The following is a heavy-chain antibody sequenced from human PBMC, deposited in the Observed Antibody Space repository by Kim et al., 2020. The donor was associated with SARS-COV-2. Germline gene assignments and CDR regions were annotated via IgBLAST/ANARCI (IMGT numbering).Heavy chain of an antibody. Sequence: GGSLRLSCAASGFTFSTCSMHWVRQAPGKGLESVAVTSHDGISKYYADSVKGRFTISRDNSKNTLYLQMNSLRVDDTALDYCVRAPTDDYNDLDYWGLGTLVPVPS. J-gene: IGHJ4*02. CDR3: VRAPTDDYNDLDY. V-gene: IGHV3-30-3*01. CDR1: GFTFSTCS. D-gene: IGHD4-4*01. CDR2: TSHDGISK.